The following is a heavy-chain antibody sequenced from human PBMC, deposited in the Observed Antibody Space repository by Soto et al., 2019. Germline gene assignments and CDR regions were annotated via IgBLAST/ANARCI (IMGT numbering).Heavy chain of an antibody. J-gene: IGHJ6*02. Sequence: ACLKISGKESEHSFTSYWISWVRQMPGKGLEWMGRIDSSDSYTNYSPSFQGHVTISADKSINTAYLQWSSLKASDTAMYYFARPCCSCTCGPYYDGIAVSSRG. CDR3: ARPCCSCTCGPYYDGIAV. CDR2: IDSSDSYT. CDR1: EHSFTSYW. V-gene: IGHV5-10-1*01. D-gene: IGHD2-2*01.